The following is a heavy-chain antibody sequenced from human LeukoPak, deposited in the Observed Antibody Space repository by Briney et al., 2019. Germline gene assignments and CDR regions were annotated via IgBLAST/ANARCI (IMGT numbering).Heavy chain of an antibody. D-gene: IGHD6-25*01. V-gene: IGHV4-61*01. Sequence: SETLSLTCTVSGGPVSSGSYYWSWIRQSPGKGLEFIGYIYYSGSTNYNPSLKSRFTISIDTSKNQFSLRLQSVGAADTAVYYCARGGSAFDIWGQGTMVTVSS. J-gene: IGHJ3*02. CDR2: IYYSGST. CDR1: GGPVSSGSYY. CDR3: ARGGSAFDI.